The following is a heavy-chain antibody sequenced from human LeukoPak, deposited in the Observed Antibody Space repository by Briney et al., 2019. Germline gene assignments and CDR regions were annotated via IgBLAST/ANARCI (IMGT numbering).Heavy chain of an antibody. CDR3: ARDTAMIQNNNWFDP. CDR1: GYSFTSYW. V-gene: IGHV5-51*01. CDR2: IYSGDSDT. D-gene: IGHD5-18*01. Sequence: GESLKISCKGSGYSFTSYWIGWVRQMPGKGLDWMGIIYSGDSDTRYSPSFQGQVTISADKSISTAYLQWSSLNASDTAMYYCARDTAMIQNNNWFDPWGQGTLVTVSS. J-gene: IGHJ5*02.